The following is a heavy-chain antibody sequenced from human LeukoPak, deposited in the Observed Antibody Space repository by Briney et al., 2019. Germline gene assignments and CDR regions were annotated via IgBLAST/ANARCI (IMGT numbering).Heavy chain of an antibody. CDR1: SYSISSGYY. Sequence: PSETLSLTCAVPSYSISSGYYWGWIRQPPGKGLEWIGSIYHSGSTYYNPSLKSRVTISVDTSKNQLSLKLSSVTAADTAVYYCARVLSSWVDYWGQGTLVTVSS. V-gene: IGHV4-38-2*01. D-gene: IGHD6-13*01. CDR2: IYHSGST. CDR3: ARVLSSWVDY. J-gene: IGHJ4*02.